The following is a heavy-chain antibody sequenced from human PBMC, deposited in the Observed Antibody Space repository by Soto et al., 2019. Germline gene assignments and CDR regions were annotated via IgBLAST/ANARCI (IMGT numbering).Heavy chain of an antibody. Sequence: QVQLVQSGAEVKKPGSSVKVSCKASGGTFSSYTISWVRQAPGQGLEWMGRIIPILGIANYAQKFQGRVTITAGDTSSTAYMELSSFRSEDTAVYYYAGDGVNTARVTGYWGQGTLVTVSS. V-gene: IGHV1-69*02. D-gene: IGHD5-18*01. CDR1: GGTFSSYT. CDR2: IIPILGIA. J-gene: IGHJ4*02. CDR3: AGDGVNTARVTGY.